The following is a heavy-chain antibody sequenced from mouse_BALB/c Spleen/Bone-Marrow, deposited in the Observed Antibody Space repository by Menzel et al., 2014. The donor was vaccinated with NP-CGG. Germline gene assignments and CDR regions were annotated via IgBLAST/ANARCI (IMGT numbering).Heavy chain of an antibody. J-gene: IGHJ3*01. CDR2: IYPGDGST. CDR3: ARTDSSGSWFAY. V-gene: IGHV1S56*01. CDR1: GYTFTSYY. Sequence: QVQLKDSGPELVKPGASVKMSCKASGYTFTSYYIHWVKQRPGPGLEWIGWIYPGDGSTKYNEKFKGKTTLTADKSSSTAYMLLSSLTSEDSAIYFCARTDSSGSWFAYWGQGTLVTVSA. D-gene: IGHD3-2*01.